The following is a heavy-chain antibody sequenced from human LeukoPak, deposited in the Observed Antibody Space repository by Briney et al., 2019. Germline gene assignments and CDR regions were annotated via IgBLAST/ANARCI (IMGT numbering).Heavy chain of an antibody. Sequence: SETLSLTCDVSGVSISTNNWWTWVRKPPGKGLEWIGYIYYSGSPNYNPSLNSRVTISLDTSRNQFSLKLSSVTAADTAVYYCARDGAVDILTGYGAFDMWGQGTMVTVSS. CDR2: IYYSGSP. CDR1: GVSISTNNW. D-gene: IGHD3-9*01. J-gene: IGHJ3*02. V-gene: IGHV4/OR15-8*01. CDR3: ARDGAVDILTGYGAFDM.